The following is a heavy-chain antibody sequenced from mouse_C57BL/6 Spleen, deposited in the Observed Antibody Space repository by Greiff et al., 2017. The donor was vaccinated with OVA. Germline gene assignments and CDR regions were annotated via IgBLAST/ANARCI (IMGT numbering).Heavy chain of an antibody. CDR2: IYPRSGNT. J-gene: IGHJ1*03. CDR3: ARGGDGIFDV. Sequence: VQGVESGAELARPGASVKLSCKASGYTFTSYGISWVKQRTGQGLEWIREIYPRSGNTYYNEKFKGKATLTADKSSSTAYMELRSLTSEDSAVYFCARGGDGIFDVWGTGTTVTVTS. V-gene: IGHV1-81*01. CDR1: GYTFTSYG. D-gene: IGHD2-3*01.